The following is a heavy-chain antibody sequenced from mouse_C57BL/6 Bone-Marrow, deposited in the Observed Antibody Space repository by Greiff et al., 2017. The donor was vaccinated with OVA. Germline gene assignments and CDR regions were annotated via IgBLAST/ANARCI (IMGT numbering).Heavy chain of an antibody. V-gene: IGHV1-55*01. D-gene: IGHD2-2*01. CDR3: ARGGVTTGDFDY. CDR1: GYTFTSYW. Sequence: VQLQQPGAELVKPGASVKMSCKASGYTFTSYWITWVKQRPGQGLEWIGDIYPGSGSTNYNEKFKSKATLTVDTSSSTAYMQLSSLTSEDSAVYYCARGGVTTGDFDYWGQGTTLTVSS. CDR2: IYPGSGST. J-gene: IGHJ2*01.